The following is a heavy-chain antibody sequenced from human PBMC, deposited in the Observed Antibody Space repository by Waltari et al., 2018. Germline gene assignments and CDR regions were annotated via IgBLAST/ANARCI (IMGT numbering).Heavy chain of an antibody. V-gene: IGHV4-59*08. D-gene: IGHD2-2*01. Sequence: HVQLQESGPGLVKPSETMSLTCTASAGPLSSYYWRWLRQPPGKGLEWTGYIHYVGKHNYNPAFKSGATVSGDAAKHQCSLVVSAVTAGDMAVYDRARLGFCGSSSGWGGYYHYMDGWGKATTVTISS. CDR1: AGPLSSYY. CDR2: IHYVGKH. CDR3: ARLGFCGSSSGWGGYYHYMDG. J-gene: IGHJ6*03.